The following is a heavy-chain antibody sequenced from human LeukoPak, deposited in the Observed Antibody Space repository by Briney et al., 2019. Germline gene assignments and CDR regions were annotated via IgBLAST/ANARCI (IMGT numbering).Heavy chain of an antibody. D-gene: IGHD6-19*01. Sequence: GGSLRLSCAASGFTFSTYAIHWVRQAPGKGLEWVAVISSDGSNKYYAGSVEGRFTISRDNYNNTLLLQMNSLRAEDTAVYYCARTDTSGWSRPLDCWGQGTLVTVSS. CDR3: ARTDTSGWSRPLDC. V-gene: IGHV3-30-3*01. J-gene: IGHJ4*02. CDR1: GFTFSTYA. CDR2: ISSDGSNK.